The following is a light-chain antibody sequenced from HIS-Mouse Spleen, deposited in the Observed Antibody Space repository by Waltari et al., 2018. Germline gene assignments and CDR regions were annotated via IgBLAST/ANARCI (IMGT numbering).Light chain of an antibody. J-gene: IGKJ3*01. V-gene: IGKV3-11*01. CDR1: QSVSSY. CDR3: QQRSNWPPFT. Sequence: EIVLTKSPATRSLSPGERATPSCRASQSVSSYLAWYQQKPGQAPRLLIHDASNRATGIPARFSGSGSGTDFTLTISSLEPEDFAVYYCQQRSNWPPFTFGPGTKVDIK. CDR2: DAS.